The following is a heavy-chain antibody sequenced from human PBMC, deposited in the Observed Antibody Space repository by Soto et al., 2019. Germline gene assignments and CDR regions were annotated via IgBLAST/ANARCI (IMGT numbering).Heavy chain of an antibody. D-gene: IGHD3-22*01. V-gene: IGHV3-33*01. CDR1: GFTFSSYG. J-gene: IGHJ4*02. CDR3: AREQTYYYDSSGPDY. CDR2: IWYDGSNK. Sequence: GGSLRLSCAASGFTFSSYGMHWVRQAPGKGLEWVAVIWYDGSNKYYADSVKGRFTISRDNSKNTLYLQMNSLRAEDTAVYYCAREQTYYYDSSGPDYWGQGTLVTVSS.